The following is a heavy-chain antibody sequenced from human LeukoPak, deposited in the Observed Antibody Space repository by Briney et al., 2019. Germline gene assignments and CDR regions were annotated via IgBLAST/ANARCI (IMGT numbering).Heavy chain of an antibody. Sequence: ASVKVSCKASGYTFTSYGISWVRQAPGQGLEWMGWISAYNGNTNYAQKLQGRVTMTTDTSTSTAYMELRSLRSDDTAVYYCARLYSSSWYWMGATVPYFDYWGQGTLVTVSS. J-gene: IGHJ4*02. CDR2: ISAYNGNT. CDR3: ARLYSSSWYWMGATVPYFDY. CDR1: GYTFTSYG. V-gene: IGHV1-18*01. D-gene: IGHD6-13*01.